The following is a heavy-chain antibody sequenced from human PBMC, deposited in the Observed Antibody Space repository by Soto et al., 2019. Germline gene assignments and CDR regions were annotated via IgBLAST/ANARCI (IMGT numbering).Heavy chain of an antibody. J-gene: IGHJ5*02. CDR3: ARRQVVRGVIMAHVFDP. D-gene: IGHD3-10*01. V-gene: IGHV4-4*02. CDR1: GGSISSSNW. CDR2: IYNSGST. Sequence: SETLSLTCAVSGGSISSSNWWSWVRQPPGKGLQWIGEIYNSGSTNYIPSLKSRVTISVDKSRNQFSLKLSSVTAADTAVYYCARRQVVRGVIMAHVFDPWGQGTLVTVS.